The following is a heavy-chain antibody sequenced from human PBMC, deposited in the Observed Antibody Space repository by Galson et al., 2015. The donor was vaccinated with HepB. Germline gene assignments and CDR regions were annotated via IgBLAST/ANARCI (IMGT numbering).Heavy chain of an antibody. CDR1: GFSIDSLF. D-gene: IGHD3-16*01. V-gene: IGHV3-53*01. CDR2: IEIGGIK. CDR3: AAGNGGIDS. J-gene: IGHJ4*02. Sequence: SLRFSCAVSGFSIDSLFMTWIRQAPGKGLEFVSIIEIGGIKHYADSVKGRFAISGDSSKNTVYLQMNSLTVEDTALYYCAAGNGGIDSWGQGTLVTVSS.